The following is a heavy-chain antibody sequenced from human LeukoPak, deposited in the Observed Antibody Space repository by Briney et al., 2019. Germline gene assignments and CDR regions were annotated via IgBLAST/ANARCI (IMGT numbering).Heavy chain of an antibody. D-gene: IGHD3-10*01. CDR3: ARVAYGSGPIQDY. J-gene: IGHJ4*02. V-gene: IGHV1-69*05. Sequence: ASVKVSCKASGGTFSSYAISWVRQAPGQGLEWMGGIIPIFGTANYAQKFQGRVTITTDESTSTAYMELSSLRSEDTAVYYCARVAYGSGPIQDYWGQGTLVTVSS. CDR2: IIPIFGTA. CDR1: GGTFSSYA.